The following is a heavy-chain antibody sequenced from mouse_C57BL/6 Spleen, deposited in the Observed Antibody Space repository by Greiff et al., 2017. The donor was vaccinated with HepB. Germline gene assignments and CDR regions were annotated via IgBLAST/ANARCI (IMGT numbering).Heavy chain of an antibody. CDR2: IYPGDGDT. CDR1: GYAFSSSW. Sequence: VQRVESGPELVKPGASVKISCKASGYAFSSSWMNWVKQRPGKGLEWIGRIYPGDGDTNYNGKFKGKATLTADKSSSTAYMQLSSLTSEDSAVYFCARSEFFDYWGQGTTLTVSS. V-gene: IGHV1-82*01. CDR3: ARSEFFDY. J-gene: IGHJ2*01.